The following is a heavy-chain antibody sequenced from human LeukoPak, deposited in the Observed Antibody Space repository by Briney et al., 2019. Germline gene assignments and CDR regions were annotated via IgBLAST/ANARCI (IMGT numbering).Heavy chain of an antibody. V-gene: IGHV4-39*07. J-gene: IGHJ4*02. CDR1: GGSISSSSYY. D-gene: IGHD2-8*01. CDR2: IYHSGST. Sequence: SETLSLTCTVSGGSISSSSYYWGWIRQPPGKGLEWIGSIYHSGSTYYNPSLKSRVTISVDTSKNQFSLKLNSVTAADTAVYYCARRPYCTNGVCYTAHYFDYWGQGTLVTVSS. CDR3: ARRPYCTNGVCYTAHYFDY.